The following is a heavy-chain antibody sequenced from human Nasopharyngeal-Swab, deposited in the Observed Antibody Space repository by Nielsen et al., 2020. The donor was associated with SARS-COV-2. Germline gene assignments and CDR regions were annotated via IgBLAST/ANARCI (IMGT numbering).Heavy chain of an antibody. J-gene: IGHJ3*02. D-gene: IGHD3-22*01. V-gene: IGHV1-8*01. CDR2: MNPNSGNT. CDR1: GYTFTSYD. Sequence: ASVKVSCKASGYTFTSYDINWVRQATGQGLEGMGWMNPNSGNTGYAQKFQGRVTMTRNTSISTAYMELSSLRSEDTAVYYCARVGITMIVVASDAFDIWGQGTMVTVSS. CDR3: ARVGITMIVVASDAFDI.